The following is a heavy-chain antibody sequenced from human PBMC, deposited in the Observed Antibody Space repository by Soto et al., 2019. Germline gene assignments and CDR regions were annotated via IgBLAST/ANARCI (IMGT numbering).Heavy chain of an antibody. J-gene: IGHJ4*02. D-gene: IGHD6-19*01. V-gene: IGHV3-30-3*01. Sequence: GGSLRLSCAASGFTFSSYAMHWVRQAPGKGLEWVAVISYDGSNKYYADSVKGRFTISRDNSKNTLYLQRNSLRAEDTAVYYCARDRIAVAGPGQYWGQGTLVTVSS. CDR1: GFTFSSYA. CDR2: ISYDGSNK. CDR3: ARDRIAVAGPGQY.